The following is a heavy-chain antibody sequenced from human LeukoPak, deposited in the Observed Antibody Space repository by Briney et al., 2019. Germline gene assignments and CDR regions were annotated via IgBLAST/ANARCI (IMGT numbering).Heavy chain of an antibody. CDR3: ARDRGGGGLYYCGMDG. D-gene: IGHD5-12*01. Sequence: ASVKVSCKASGYTFTGYYMHWVRQAPGQGLEWMGWINPNSGGTNYAQKFQGRVTMTRDTSISTAYMELSRLRSDDTAVYYCARDRGGGGLYYCGMDGWGQGTTVTVSS. CDR1: GYTFTGYY. V-gene: IGHV1-2*02. CDR2: INPNSGGT. J-gene: IGHJ6*02.